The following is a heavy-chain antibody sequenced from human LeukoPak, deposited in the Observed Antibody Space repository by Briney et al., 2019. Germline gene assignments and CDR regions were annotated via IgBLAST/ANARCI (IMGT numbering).Heavy chain of an antibody. J-gene: IGHJ5*02. CDR2: MNPNSGNT. D-gene: IGHD2-15*01. Sequence: ASVKVSCKASGYTFTSYDINWVRQATGQGLEWMGWMNPNSGNTGYAQKFQGRVTMTRNTSISTAYMELSSLRSEDTAAYYCALARCSGGSCYMNWFDPWGQGTLVTVSS. V-gene: IGHV1-8*02. CDR1: GYTFTSYD. CDR3: ALARCSGGSCYMNWFDP.